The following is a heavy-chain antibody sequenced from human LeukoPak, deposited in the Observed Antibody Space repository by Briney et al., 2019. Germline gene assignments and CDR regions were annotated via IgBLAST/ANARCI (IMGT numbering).Heavy chain of an antibody. D-gene: IGHD2-2*01. CDR1: GGSISSYY. V-gene: IGHV4-4*07. Sequence: SETLSLTCTVSGGSISSYYWSWIRQPAGKGLEWIGRIYTSGSTNYNPSLKSRVTMSVDTSKNQFSLKLSSVTAADTAVYYCARVKRYCSSTSCYYYYYYMDVWGKGTTVTVSS. CDR2: IYTSGST. J-gene: IGHJ6*03. CDR3: ARVKRYCSSTSCYYYYYYMDV.